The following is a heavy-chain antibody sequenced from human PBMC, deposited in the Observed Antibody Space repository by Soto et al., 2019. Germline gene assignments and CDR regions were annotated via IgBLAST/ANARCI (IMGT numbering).Heavy chain of an antibody. V-gene: IGHV3-23*01. Sequence: GGSLRLSCAASAISFNTYGVTWVRQAPGKGLEWVSTVTVTGGSTYYADSVKGRFTISRDRSNYTVSLLLNSLRFEDTAIYYCAGQRSPEGWFDPWGQGTLVTVS. J-gene: IGHJ5*02. D-gene: IGHD3-10*01. CDR3: AGQRSPEGWFDP. CDR1: AISFNTYG. CDR2: VTVTGGST.